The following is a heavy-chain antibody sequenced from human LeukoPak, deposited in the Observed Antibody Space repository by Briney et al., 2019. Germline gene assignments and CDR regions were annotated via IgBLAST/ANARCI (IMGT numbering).Heavy chain of an antibody. CDR3: ARGIAVAANFDY. CDR1: GGSISSYY. J-gene: IGHJ4*02. CDR2: IYYSGST. V-gene: IGHV4-59*01. D-gene: IGHD6-19*01. Sequence: SETLSLTCTVSGGSISSYYWSWIRQPPGKGLEWIGYIYYSGSTNYNPSLKSRVTISVDTSKNQFSLKLSSVTAAYTAVYYCARGIAVAANFDYWGQGTLVTVSS.